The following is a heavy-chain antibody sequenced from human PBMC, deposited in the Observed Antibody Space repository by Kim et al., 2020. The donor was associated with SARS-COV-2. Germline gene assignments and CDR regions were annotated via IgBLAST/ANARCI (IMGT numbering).Heavy chain of an antibody. V-gene: IGHV1-69*01. D-gene: IGHD1-7*01. CDR3: ARDRNWNLLDYFDY. J-gene: IGHJ4*02. Sequence: AQKFQGRVTITADESTSTAYMELSSLRSEDTAVYYCARDRNWNLLDYFDYWGQGTLVTVSS.